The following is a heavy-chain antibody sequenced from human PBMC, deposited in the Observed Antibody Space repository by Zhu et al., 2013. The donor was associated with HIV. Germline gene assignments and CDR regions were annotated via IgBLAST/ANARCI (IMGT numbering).Heavy chain of an antibody. Sequence: QVQLVQSGAEVMKPGASVKVSCKASGYTFNDYYMHWVRQAPGQGPEWMGWINPKSGGTNYPQKFQGRVTMTRDTSINTAHMELSSLRSGDTAVYYCAREPFNRYGGNSXFDYWGQGSLV. J-gene: IGHJ4*02. CDR1: GYTFNDYY. CDR3: AREPFNRYGGNSXFDY. D-gene: IGHD4-17*01. V-gene: IGHV1-2*02. CDR2: INPKSGGT.